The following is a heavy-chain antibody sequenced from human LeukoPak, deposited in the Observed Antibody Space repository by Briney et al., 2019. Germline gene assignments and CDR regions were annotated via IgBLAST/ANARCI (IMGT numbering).Heavy chain of an antibody. J-gene: IGHJ5*02. CDR1: GFTFSSYW. CDR3: ARDRVLAGSYNWFDP. Sequence: PGGSLRLSCAASGFTFSSYWMHWVRQAPGKGLVWVSRINSDGSSTSYADSVKGRFTISRDNAKNTLYLQMNSLRAEDTAVYYCARDRVLAGSYNWFDPWGQGTLVTVSS. D-gene: IGHD3-10*01. V-gene: IGHV3-74*01. CDR2: INSDGSST.